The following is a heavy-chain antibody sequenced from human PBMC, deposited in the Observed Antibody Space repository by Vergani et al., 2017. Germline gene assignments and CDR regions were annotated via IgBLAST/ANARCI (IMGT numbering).Heavy chain of an antibody. CDR2: ISWNSGSI. V-gene: IGHV3-9*01. CDR3: ASSPVYSSGWSAVDWFDP. D-gene: IGHD6-19*01. CDR1: GFTFDDYA. J-gene: IGHJ5*02. Sequence: EVQLVESGGGLVQPGRSLRLSCAASGFTFDDYAMHWVRQAPGKGLEWVSGISWNSGSIGYADSVKGRFTISRDNAKNSLYLQMNSLRAEDTAVYYCASSPVYSSGWSAVDWFDPWGQGTLVTVSS.